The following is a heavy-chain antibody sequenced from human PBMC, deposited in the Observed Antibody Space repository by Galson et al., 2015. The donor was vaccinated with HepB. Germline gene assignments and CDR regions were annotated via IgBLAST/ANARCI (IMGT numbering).Heavy chain of an antibody. J-gene: IGHJ4*02. Sequence: SLRLSCAASGFTFSTYAMTWVRQAPGKGLEWVSSISPSADSTYYADFVKGRFTISRDNSKKTLYLQMNSLRAEDSAIYYCVKGWTYPDYWGQGTLVTVSS. D-gene: IGHD1-1*01. CDR3: VKGWTYPDY. CDR1: GFTFSTYA. V-gene: IGHV3-23*01. CDR2: ISPSADST.